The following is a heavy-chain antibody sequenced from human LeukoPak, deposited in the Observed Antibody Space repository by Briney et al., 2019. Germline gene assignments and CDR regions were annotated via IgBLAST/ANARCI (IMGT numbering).Heavy chain of an antibody. CDR1: VGSISSYY. CDR3: ARDGRWLQPSSFDY. CDR2: TYTSGST. Sequence: PSETLSLTCTVSVGSISSYYWSWIRQPAGKGLEWIGRTYTSGSTNYNPSLKSRVTMSVDTYKNEFSLKLSSVTAADTAVYYCARDGRWLQPSSFDYWGQGTLVTVSS. D-gene: IGHD5-24*01. J-gene: IGHJ4*02. V-gene: IGHV4-4*07.